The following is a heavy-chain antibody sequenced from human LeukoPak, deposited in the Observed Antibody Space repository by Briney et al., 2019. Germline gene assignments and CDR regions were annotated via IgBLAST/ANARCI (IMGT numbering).Heavy chain of an antibody. CDR1: GFTFSTSW. D-gene: IGHD3-22*01. V-gene: IGHV3-7*01. CDR3: ARDLGRYYYDSSGYYVDY. J-gene: IGHJ4*02. CDR2: IKADGSGK. Sequence: GGSLRLSCVASGFTFSTSWMTWVRQAQGMGVERVANIKADGSGKYYVDSVRGRFSISRDNAKNPLYLQMNSLRAEDTAVYYCARDLGRYYYDSSGYYVDYWGQGTLVTVSS.